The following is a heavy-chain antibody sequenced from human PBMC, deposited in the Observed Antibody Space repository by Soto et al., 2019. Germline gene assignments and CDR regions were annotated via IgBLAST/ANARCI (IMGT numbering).Heavy chain of an antibody. CDR1: GYSISSGYQ. D-gene: IGHD3-10*01. CDR2: VYHDGRT. Sequence: PSETLSLTCAVSGYSISSGYQWGWIRRPPGKGPEWIGSVYHDGRTRSNPPLESRVTISVDTSKNQFSLKLNSVTVADTAMYYCARDFYGSRAAGWFDPWGQGTLVTVSS. CDR3: ARDFYGSRAAGWFDP. V-gene: IGHV4-38-2*02. J-gene: IGHJ5*02.